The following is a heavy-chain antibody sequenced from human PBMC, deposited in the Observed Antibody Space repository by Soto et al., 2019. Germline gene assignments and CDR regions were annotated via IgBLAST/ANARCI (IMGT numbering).Heavy chain of an antibody. CDR1: GYTFTSYA. Sequence: ASVKVSCKASGYTFTSYAMHWVRQAPGQRLEWMGWINAGNGSTYYADSVKGRFTISRDNSKNTLYLQMNSLRAADTAVYYCAKDGLGAYSYGSYYFDYWGQGTLVTVSS. J-gene: IGHJ4*02. D-gene: IGHD5-18*01. V-gene: IGHV1-3*01. CDR2: INAGNGST. CDR3: AKDGLGAYSYGSYYFDY.